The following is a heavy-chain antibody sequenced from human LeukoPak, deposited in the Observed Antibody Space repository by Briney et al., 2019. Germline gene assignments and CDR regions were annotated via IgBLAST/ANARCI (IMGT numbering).Heavy chain of an antibody. J-gene: IGHJ1*01. V-gene: IGHV3-23*01. CDR2: ISGSGGST. CDR1: GFTFSSYA. D-gene: IGHD6-13*01. Sequence: PGGSLRLSCAASGFTFSSYAMSWVRQAPGKGLEWVSAISGSGGSTYYADSVKGRFTISRDNSKNTLYLQMNSLRAEDTAVYYCAKDRAQSSSWYPKSFKHWGQGTLVTVS. CDR3: AKDRAQSSSWYPKSFKH.